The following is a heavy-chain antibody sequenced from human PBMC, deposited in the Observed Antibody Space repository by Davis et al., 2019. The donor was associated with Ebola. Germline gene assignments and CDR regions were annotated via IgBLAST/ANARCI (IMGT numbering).Heavy chain of an antibody. V-gene: IGHV1-46*01. CDR3: ARCHYYGSGSYPEGYYGMDV. CDR2: INPSGGST. Sequence: ASVKVSCKASGYTFTSYYMHWVRQAPGQGLEWMGIINPSGGSTSYAQKFQGRVTMTRDTSTSTVYMELSILRSEDTAVYYCARCHYYGSGSYPEGYYGMDVWGQGTTVTVSS. J-gene: IGHJ6*02. CDR1: GYTFTSYY. D-gene: IGHD3-10*01.